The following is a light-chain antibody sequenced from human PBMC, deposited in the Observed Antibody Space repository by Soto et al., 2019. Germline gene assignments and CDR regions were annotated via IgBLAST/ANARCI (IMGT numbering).Light chain of an antibody. V-gene: IGKV3-15*01. J-gene: IGKJ4*02. CDR3: QQYNDWPPLT. CDR2: AAS. CDR1: QTVSIN. Sequence: VLTQSPATLSVSPGEGATLYCRASQTVSINVAWYQHKPGQGPRLLIYAASTRAAGVPARFSGSGSGTEFTLTISSLPSEDFAVYYCQQYNDWPPLTCGGGTKVDIK.